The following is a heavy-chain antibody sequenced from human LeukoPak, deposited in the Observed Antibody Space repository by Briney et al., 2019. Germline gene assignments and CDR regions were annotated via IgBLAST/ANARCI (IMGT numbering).Heavy chain of an antibody. CDR1: GGSTSSYY. V-gene: IGHV4-59*08. CDR2: IYSSGST. CDR3: ARRRGAYYDS. Sequence: SETLSLTCTVSGGSTSSYYWSWIRQPPGKGLEWIGYIYSSGSTNYNPTLKSRVTVSLDTSKRQSSLKLSSVTAADTAVFYCARRRGAYYDSWGLGTLVTVSS. D-gene: IGHD3-16*01. J-gene: IGHJ4*02.